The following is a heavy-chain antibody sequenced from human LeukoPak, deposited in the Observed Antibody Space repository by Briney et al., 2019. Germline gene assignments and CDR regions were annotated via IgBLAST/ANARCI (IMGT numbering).Heavy chain of an antibody. CDR3: ARDRRCYGSGSSPYYFDH. Sequence: SETLSLTCTVSGASISSYYWSWVRQPPGKGLEWIGYIYSSGSTNYNPSLTSRVTISIETSKNQFSLKLTSVTAADTAVYFCARDRRCYGSGSSPYYFDHWGQGSLVTVSS. CDR2: IYSSGST. D-gene: IGHD3-10*01. J-gene: IGHJ4*02. CDR1: GASISSYY. V-gene: IGHV4-59*01.